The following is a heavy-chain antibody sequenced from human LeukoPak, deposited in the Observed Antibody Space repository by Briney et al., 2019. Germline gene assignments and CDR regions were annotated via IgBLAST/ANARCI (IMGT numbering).Heavy chain of an antibody. CDR3: VRENHGSFDY. D-gene: IGHD1-14*01. CDR1: GFTFSSNW. V-gene: IGHV3-74*01. J-gene: IGHJ4*02. CDR2: INSDGSST. Sequence: GGSLRLSCAASGFTFSSNWMHWVRQAPGKGLVWVSRINSDGSSTSYADSVKGRFTISRDNAKNSLYLQMNSLRAEDTAVYYCVRENHGSFDYWGQGSLVTVSS.